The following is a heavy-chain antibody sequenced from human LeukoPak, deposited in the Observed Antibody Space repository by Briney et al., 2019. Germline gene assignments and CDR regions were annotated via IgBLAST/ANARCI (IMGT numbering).Heavy chain of an antibody. Sequence: SETLSLTCAVYGGSFSGYYWSWIRQPPGKGLEWIGEINHSGSTNYNPSLKSRVTISVDTSKNQFSLKLSSVTAADTAVYYCVRGPVWRKLLLSVSRRGGYFDFWGQGTLVTVSS. J-gene: IGHJ4*02. CDR2: INHSGST. V-gene: IGHV4-34*01. CDR3: VRGPVWRKLLLSVSRRGGYFDF. D-gene: IGHD2-15*01. CDR1: GGSFSGYY.